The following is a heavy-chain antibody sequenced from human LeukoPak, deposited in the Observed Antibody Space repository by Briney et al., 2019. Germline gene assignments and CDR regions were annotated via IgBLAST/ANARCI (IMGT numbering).Heavy chain of an antibody. CDR2: INQDGSEK. CDR1: GFTFSTYG. Sequence: GGSLRLSCAVSGFTFSTYGMHWVRQAPGKGLEWVANINQDGSEKYYVDSVKGRFTISRDNAKNSLFLQMNSLRAEDTAVYYCARARNCDYWGQGTLVTVSS. D-gene: IGHD1-7*01. CDR3: ARARNCDY. J-gene: IGHJ4*02. V-gene: IGHV3-7*03.